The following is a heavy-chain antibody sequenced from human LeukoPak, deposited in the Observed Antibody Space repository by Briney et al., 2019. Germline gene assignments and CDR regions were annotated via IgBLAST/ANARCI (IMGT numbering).Heavy chain of an antibody. V-gene: IGHV4-34*01. CDR3: ARGVPDPYYFDY. CDR2: INHSGST. D-gene: IGHD2-2*01. Sequence: SETLSLTCAVYGGSFSGYYWSWIRQPPGKGLEWIGEINHSGSTNYNPSLKSRVTISVDTSKNQFSLKLSSVTAADTAVYYRARGVPDPYYFDYWGQGTLVTVSS. J-gene: IGHJ4*02. CDR1: GGSFSGYY.